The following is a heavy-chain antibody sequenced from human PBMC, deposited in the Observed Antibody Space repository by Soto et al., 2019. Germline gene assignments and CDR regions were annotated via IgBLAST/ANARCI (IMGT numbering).Heavy chain of an antibody. V-gene: IGHV1-18*04. D-gene: IGHD3-9*01. Sequence: QVQLVQSGAEAKKPGAAVKVSCKASGYTFSSYGINWVRQAPGQGLEWMGWISAYSANTNYAQNLQGRVTMITDAATATAYVELRRLRSDDTAVYDCARDRTGYYIPVGFYGRDVCGQGTTVTVCS. CDR1: GYTFSSYG. J-gene: IGHJ6*02. CDR3: ARDRTGYYIPVGFYGRDV. CDR2: ISAYSANT.